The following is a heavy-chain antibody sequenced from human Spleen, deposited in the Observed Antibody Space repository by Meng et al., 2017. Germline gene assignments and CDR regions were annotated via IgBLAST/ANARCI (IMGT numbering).Heavy chain of an antibody. J-gene: IGHJ4*02. CDR3: ARDEDISAAGKLFGDY. CDR2: INPKSGDT. Sequence: QVERVESGAGVKQPGASVKVSCKASGYTFPDYWLHWVRRAPGQGLEWMGRINPKSGDTHYAQRFQGRVTMTGDTSISTAYMELSGLRSDDTAMYYCARDEDISAAGKLFGDYWGQGTLVTVSS. V-gene: IGHV1-2*06. CDR1: GYTFPDYW. D-gene: IGHD6-13*01.